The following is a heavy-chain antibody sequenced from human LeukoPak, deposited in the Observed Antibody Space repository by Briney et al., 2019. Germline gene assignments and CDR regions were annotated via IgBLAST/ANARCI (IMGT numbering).Heavy chain of an antibody. V-gene: IGHV1-46*01. CDR2: INPSGGST. CDR1: GYTFTSYY. J-gene: IGHJ4*02. D-gene: IGHD4-23*01. Sequence: ASVKVSCKASGYTFTSYYMHWVRQAPGQGLEWMGIINPSGGSTSYAQKFQGRVTMTRDMSTSTVYMELSSLRSEDTAVYYCARVGRWYGDFDYWGQGTLVTVSS. CDR3: ARVGRWYGDFDY.